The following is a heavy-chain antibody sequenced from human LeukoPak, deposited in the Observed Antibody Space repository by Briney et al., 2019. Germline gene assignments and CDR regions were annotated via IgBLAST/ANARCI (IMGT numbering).Heavy chain of an antibody. CDR1: GYTFTGYY. J-gene: IGHJ4*02. CDR3: ARDGRMTVANPNYFDS. D-gene: IGHD4/OR15-4a*01. Sequence: ASEKVSCKASGYTFTGYYMHWVRQAPGQGLEWMGIINPGGGSTTYSQKFQDRVTMTRDTSTNTVYMELSSLRSDDTAVYYCARDGRMTVANPNYFDSWGQGTLVTVSS. CDR2: INPGGGST. V-gene: IGHV1-46*01.